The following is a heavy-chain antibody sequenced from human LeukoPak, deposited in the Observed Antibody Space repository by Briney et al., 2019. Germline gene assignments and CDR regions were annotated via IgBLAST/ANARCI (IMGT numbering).Heavy chain of an antibody. V-gene: IGHV4-39*07. CDR3: ARSIAAPNWFDP. CDR2: IFYSGST. Sequence: SETLSLTCTVFGGSIGSSSYYWGWLRQPPGKGLEWIASIFYSGSTYHNPSLKSRVTISVDTSKSQFSLKLSSVTAADTAVYYCARSIAAPNWFDPWGQGTLVTVSS. J-gene: IGHJ5*02. D-gene: IGHD6-6*01. CDR1: GGSIGSSSYY.